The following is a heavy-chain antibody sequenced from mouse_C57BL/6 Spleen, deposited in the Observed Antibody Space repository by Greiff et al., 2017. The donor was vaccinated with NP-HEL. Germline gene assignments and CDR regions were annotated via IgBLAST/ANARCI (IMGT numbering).Heavy chain of an antibody. Sequence: EVQLQQSGPELVKPGASVKISCKASGYTFTDYSMNWVKQSHGKSLEWIGDINPNNGGTSYNQKFKGKATLTVDKSSSTAYMELRSRTSEDSAVYYCAREAAGPGSYYYNYIDYWGQGTTLTVSS. D-gene: IGHD2-10*01. J-gene: IGHJ2*01. CDR2: INPNNGGT. CDR1: GYTFTDYS. CDR3: AREAAGPGSYYYNYIDY. V-gene: IGHV1-26*01.